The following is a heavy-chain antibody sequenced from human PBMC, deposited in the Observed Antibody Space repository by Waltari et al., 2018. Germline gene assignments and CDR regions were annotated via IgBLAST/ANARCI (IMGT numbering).Heavy chain of an antibody. Sequence: QVQLVESGGGVVQPGRSLRLSCAASGFTFSSYGMYWVRQAPGKGLEWVAVIWYDGSNKYYADSVKGRFTISRDNSKNTLYLQMNSLRAEDTAVYYCARGGVDDSSGYSSVYFDYWGQGTLVTVSS. CDR3: ARGGVDDSSGYSSVYFDY. V-gene: IGHV3-33*01. CDR1: GFTFSSYG. CDR2: IWYDGSNK. D-gene: IGHD3-22*01. J-gene: IGHJ4*02.